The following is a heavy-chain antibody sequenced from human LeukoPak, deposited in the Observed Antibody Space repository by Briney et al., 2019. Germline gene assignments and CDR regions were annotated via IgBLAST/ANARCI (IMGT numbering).Heavy chain of an antibody. D-gene: IGHD2/OR15-2a*01. CDR1: GFTVSSNY. CDR3: ARDTTRNRGDY. V-gene: IGHV3-66*01. CDR2: IYSGGST. Sequence: GGSLRLSCAASGFTVSSNYMSWVRQAPGKGLEWVSVIYSGGSTYYADSVKGRFTISRDNSKNTLYLQMNSLRAEDTAVYYCARDTTRNRGDYWGQGTLVTVSS. J-gene: IGHJ4*02.